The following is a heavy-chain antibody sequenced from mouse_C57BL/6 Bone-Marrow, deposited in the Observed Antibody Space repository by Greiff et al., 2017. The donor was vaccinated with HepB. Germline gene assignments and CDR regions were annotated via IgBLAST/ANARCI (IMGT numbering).Heavy chain of an antibody. D-gene: IGHD1-1*01. CDR3: ARESLYYGGAMDY. J-gene: IGHJ4*01. CDR2: INPSSGYT. CDR1: GYTFTSYT. V-gene: IGHV1-4*01. Sequence: QVQPQQSGAELARPGASVKMSCKASGYTFTSYTMHWVKQRPGQGLEWIGYINPSSGYTKYNQKFKDKATLTADKSSSTAYMQLSSLTSEDSAVYYCARESLYYGGAMDYWGQGTSVTVSS.